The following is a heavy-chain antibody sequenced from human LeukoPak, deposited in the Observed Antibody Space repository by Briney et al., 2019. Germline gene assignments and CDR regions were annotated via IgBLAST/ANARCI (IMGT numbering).Heavy chain of an antibody. CDR1: GFTFSSYG. Sequence: GSLRLSCAASGFTFSSYGMHWVRQAPGKGLEWVAFIRYDGSNKYYADSVKGRFTISRDNSKNTLYLQMNSLRAEDTAVYYCAAGTRYCSSTSCFTLNYWGQGTLVTVSS. CDR3: AAGTRYCSSTSCFTLNY. V-gene: IGHV3-30*02. CDR2: IRYDGSNK. J-gene: IGHJ4*02. D-gene: IGHD2-2*01.